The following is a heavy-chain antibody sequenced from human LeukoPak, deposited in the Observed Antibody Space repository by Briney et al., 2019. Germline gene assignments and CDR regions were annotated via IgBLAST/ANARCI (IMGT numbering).Heavy chain of an antibody. J-gene: IGHJ6*03. D-gene: IGHD3-10*01. Sequence: SVKVSCKASGGTFSSYAISWVRQAPGQGLEWMGGIIPIFGTANSAQKFQGRVTITADESTSTAYMELSRLRSEDTAVYYCAREWRFQGSGSYYTPYYYMDVWGKGTTVTVSS. CDR2: IIPIFGTA. CDR3: AREWRFQGSGSYYTPYYYMDV. V-gene: IGHV1-69*13. CDR1: GGTFSSYA.